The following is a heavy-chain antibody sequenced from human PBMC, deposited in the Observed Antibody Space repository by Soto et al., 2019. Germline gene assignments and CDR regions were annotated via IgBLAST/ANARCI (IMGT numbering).Heavy chain of an antibody. J-gene: IGHJ5*01. V-gene: IGHV4-39*02. CDR3: SRDLGSNWLQGWFDS. CDR1: GGSISSSSYY. D-gene: IGHD5-18*01. Sequence: SETLSLTCTVSGGSISSSSYYWGWIRQPPGKGLEWIGNIYYSGYTYYNPSLKSRVTISVDTSKNQFSLKLSSVTAADTAVYYCSRDLGSNWLQGWFDSWGHGTLVTVSS. CDR2: IYYSGYT.